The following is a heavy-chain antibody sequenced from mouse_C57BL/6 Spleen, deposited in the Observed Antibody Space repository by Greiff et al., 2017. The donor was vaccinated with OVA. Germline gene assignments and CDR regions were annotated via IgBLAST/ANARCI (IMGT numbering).Heavy chain of an antibody. CDR2: IWRGGST. V-gene: IGHV2-5*01. CDR3: AKNFHDYDSCFAY. D-gene: IGHD2-4*01. CDR1: GFSLTSYG. Sequence: QVQLQQSGPGLVQPSQSLSITCTVSGFSLTSYGVHWVRQSPGKGLEWLGVIWRGGSTDYNAAFMSRLSITKDNSKSQVFFKMNSLQADDTAIYYCAKNFHDYDSCFAYWGQGTLVTVSA. J-gene: IGHJ3*01.